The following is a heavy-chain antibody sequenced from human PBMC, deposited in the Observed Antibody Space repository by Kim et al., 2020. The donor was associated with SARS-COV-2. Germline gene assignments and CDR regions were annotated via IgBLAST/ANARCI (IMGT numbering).Heavy chain of an antibody. Sequence: SVKVSCKASGGTFSSYAISWVRQAPGQGLEWMGGIIPIFGTANYAQKFQGRVTITADESTSTAYMELSSLRSEDTAVYYCASSFYPRDNYYGSGSYYAILHYYYYYGMDVWGQGTTVTVSS. V-gene: IGHV1-69*13. J-gene: IGHJ6*02. CDR3: ASSFYPRDNYYGSGSYYAILHYYYYYGMDV. CDR2: IIPIFGTA. CDR1: GGTFSSYA. D-gene: IGHD3-10*01.